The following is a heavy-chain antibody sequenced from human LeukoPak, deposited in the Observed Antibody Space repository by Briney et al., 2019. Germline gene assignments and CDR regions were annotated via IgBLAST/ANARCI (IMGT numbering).Heavy chain of an antibody. D-gene: IGHD4-17*01. V-gene: IGHV3-23*01. J-gene: IGHJ4*02. CDR2: ISGSGGST. Sequence: GGSLRLSCAASGFTFSSFAMIWVRQAPGKGLEWVSPISGSGGSTYYADSVKGPFTISRDNSKNTLYLQMNSLRAEDTAVYYCAKSRGFTVTPLLYYFDYWGQGTLVTVSS. CDR1: GFTFSSFA. CDR3: AKSRGFTVTPLLYYFDY.